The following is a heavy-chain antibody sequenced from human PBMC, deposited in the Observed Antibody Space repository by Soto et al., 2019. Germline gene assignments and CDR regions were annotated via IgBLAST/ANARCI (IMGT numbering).Heavy chain of an antibody. CDR2: IYYSGST. CDR3: AREGGIVGATAADY. Sequence: QVQLQESGPGLVKPSQTLSLTCTVSGGSISSGGYYWSWIRQHPGKGLEWSGYIYYSGSTYYNPSLKSRVTKSVDTYKNQFSLKLSSVTAADTAVYYCAREGGIVGATAADYWGQGTLVTVSS. D-gene: IGHD1-26*01. CDR1: GGSISSGGYY. V-gene: IGHV4-31*03. J-gene: IGHJ4*02.